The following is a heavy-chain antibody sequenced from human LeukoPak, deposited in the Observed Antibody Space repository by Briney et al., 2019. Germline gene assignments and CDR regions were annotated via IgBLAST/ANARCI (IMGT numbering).Heavy chain of an antibody. Sequence: SVKVSCKASGGTFSSYAISWVRQAPGQGLEWMGGIIPIFGTANYAQKFQGRVTITTDESTSTAYMELSSLRSEDTAVYYCASMRLVVVPAAMYFDYWGQEPWSPSPQ. D-gene: IGHD2-2*01. J-gene: IGHJ4*01. CDR1: GGTFSSYA. CDR3: ASMRLVVVPAAMYFDY. CDR2: IIPIFGTA. V-gene: IGHV1-69*05.